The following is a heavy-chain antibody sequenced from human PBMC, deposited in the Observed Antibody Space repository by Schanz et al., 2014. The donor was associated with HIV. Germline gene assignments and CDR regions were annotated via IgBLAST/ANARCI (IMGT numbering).Heavy chain of an antibody. J-gene: IGHJ4*02. D-gene: IGHD5-18*01. Sequence: QVQLQQWGAGLLKPSETLSLTCAVYGSSVTYFYWTWIRQSPGKGLGWIAEVNHSGDTNYNPSLKSRVTISVDTSKNQFSLKLDSVTAADTAVYYCARLDTSMTAADSWGQGTPVTVSS. CDR3: ARLDTSMTAADS. CDR2: VNHSGDT. V-gene: IGHV4-34*02. CDR1: GSSVTYFY.